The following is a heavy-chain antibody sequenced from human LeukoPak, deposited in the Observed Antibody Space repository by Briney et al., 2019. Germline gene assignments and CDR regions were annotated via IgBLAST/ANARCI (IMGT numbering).Heavy chain of an antibody. D-gene: IGHD6-19*01. J-gene: IGHJ4*02. CDR3: ARLPPGWYVVAGFFDY. V-gene: IGHV5-51*01. CDR1: GYSFTSYW. CDR2: IYPGDSDT. Sequence: GESLKISCKGSGYSFTSYWIGWVRQMPGKGLEWMGIIYPGDSDTRYSPSFQGQVTISADKSISTAYLQWSSLKASDTAMYYCARLPPGWYVVAGFFDYWGQGTLVTVSS.